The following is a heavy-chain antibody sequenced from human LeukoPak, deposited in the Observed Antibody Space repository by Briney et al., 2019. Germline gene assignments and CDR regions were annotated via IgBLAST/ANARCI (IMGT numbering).Heavy chain of an antibody. CDR3: ARTGFGVVIYYYYYGMDV. CDR1: GGSISSSSYY. D-gene: IGHD3-3*01. CDR2: IYYSGST. J-gene: IGHJ6*02. V-gene: IGHV4-39*01. Sequence: KPSETLSLTCTVSGGSISSSSYYWGWIRQPPGKGLEWIGSIYYSGSTYYNPSLKSRVTISVDTSKNQFSLKLSSVTAADTAVYYCARTGFGVVIYYYYYGMDVWGQGTTVTVSS.